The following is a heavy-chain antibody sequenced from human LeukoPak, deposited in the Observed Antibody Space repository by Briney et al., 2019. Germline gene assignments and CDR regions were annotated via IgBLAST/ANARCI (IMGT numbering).Heavy chain of an antibody. CDR2: VDPEDGET. CDR3: ATDTTTYYYHY. CDR1: GYTFTDYY. Sequence: ASVKISCKVSGYTFTDYYMHWVQQAPGKGLEWIGLVDPEDGETIYAEKFQGRVTITADTSTDTAYMELSSLRSEDTAVYYCATDTTTYYYHYWGQGTLVTVSS. D-gene: IGHD1-26*01. V-gene: IGHV1-69-2*01. J-gene: IGHJ4*02.